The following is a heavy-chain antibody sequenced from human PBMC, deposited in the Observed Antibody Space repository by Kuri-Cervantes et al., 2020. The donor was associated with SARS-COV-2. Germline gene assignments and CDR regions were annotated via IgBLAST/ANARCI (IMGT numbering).Heavy chain of an antibody. CDR3: ARALRCTNGVCYRSWFDP. J-gene: IGHJ5*02. D-gene: IGHD2-8*01. CDR2: IYYTGNT. Sequence: GSLRLSCTVSGGSISSSSYYWGWIRQPPGKGLEWIGSIYYTGNTYYNPSLNSRVTMSVDTSKNQFSLKVSSVTAADTAVYYCARALRCTNGVCYRSWFDPWGQGTLVTVSS. V-gene: IGHV4-39*01. CDR1: GGSISSSSYY.